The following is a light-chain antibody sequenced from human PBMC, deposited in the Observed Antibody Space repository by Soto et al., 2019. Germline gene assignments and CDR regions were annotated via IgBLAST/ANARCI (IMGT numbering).Light chain of an antibody. CDR3: HSYDSSLSEV. CDR1: SSNIGAGYD. Sequence: QSVLTQPPSVSGAPGQRVTISCTGSSSNIGAGYDVHWYQQLPGTAPKLLIYGNTNRPSGVPDRFSGSKSATSASLAITGLQAEDEAYYYCHSYDSSLSEVFGTGTKLTVL. J-gene: IGLJ1*01. V-gene: IGLV1-40*01. CDR2: GNT.